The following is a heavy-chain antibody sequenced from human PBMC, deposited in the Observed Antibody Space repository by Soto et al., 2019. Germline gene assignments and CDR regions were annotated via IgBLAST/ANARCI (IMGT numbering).Heavy chain of an antibody. CDR2: IYYSGST. Sequence: PSETLSLTCTVSGGSISSGGYYWSWIRQHPGKGLEWIGYIYYSGSTYYNPSLKSRVTISVDTSKNQFSLKLSSVTAADTAVYYCARYHSVYYDFWSGNGVDVWGQGTTVTVSS. CDR3: ARYHSVYYDFWSGNGVDV. D-gene: IGHD3-3*01. V-gene: IGHV4-31*03. J-gene: IGHJ6*02. CDR1: GGSISSGGYY.